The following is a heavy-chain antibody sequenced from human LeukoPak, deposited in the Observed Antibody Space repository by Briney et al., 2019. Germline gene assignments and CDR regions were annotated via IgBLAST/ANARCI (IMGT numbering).Heavy chain of an antibody. J-gene: IGHJ4*02. Sequence: SETLSLTCTVSGGSISSYYWSWIRQPPGKGLEWIGYIYYSGSTNYNPSLKSRVTISVDTSKNQFSLKLSSVTAANTAVYYCARVYSSGSDYWGQGTLVTVSS. CDR1: GGSISSYY. D-gene: IGHD6-19*01. CDR3: ARVYSSGSDY. CDR2: IYYSGST. V-gene: IGHV4-59*01.